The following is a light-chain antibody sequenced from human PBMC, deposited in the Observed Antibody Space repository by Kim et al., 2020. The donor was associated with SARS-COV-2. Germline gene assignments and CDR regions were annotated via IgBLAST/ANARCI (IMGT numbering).Light chain of an antibody. CDR2: GKN. CDR3: NSRDSSGNHVL. J-gene: IGLJ2*01. Sequence: ALGQTGRIKCPGDGLRIYYASWYQQKPGQAPVLVIYGKNNRPSGIPDRFSGSSSGNTASLTITGAQAEDEADYYCNSRDSSGNHVLFGGGTQLTVL. V-gene: IGLV3-19*01. CDR1: GLRIYY.